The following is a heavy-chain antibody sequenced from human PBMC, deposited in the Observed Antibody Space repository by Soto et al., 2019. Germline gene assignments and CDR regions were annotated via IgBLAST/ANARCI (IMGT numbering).Heavy chain of an antibody. V-gene: IGHV3-48*01. J-gene: IGHJ4*02. D-gene: IGHD1-26*01. CDR2: ISTNSRTI. Sequence: EVQLVESGGGLVQPGGSLRLSCVASGFTFSSYSMNWVRQAPGKGLEWVSYISTNSRTIHYADSVKGRFTISRDNAKNSLYLQMNSLRVEDTAVYYCARDFAWAFDYWGQGTLLTVSP. CDR3: ARDFAWAFDY. CDR1: GFTFSSYS.